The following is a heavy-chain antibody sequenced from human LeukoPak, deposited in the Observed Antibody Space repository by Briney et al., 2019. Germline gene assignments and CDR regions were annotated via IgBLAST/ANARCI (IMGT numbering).Heavy chain of an antibody. D-gene: IGHD3-10*01. CDR1: GFTFSSYW. Sequence: GSLRLSCAASGFTFSSYWMSWIRQPPGKGLEWMGEINHSGSTNYNPSLKSRVTISVDTTKNQFSRELSSVTAADTAVYYCARRTYGSGSYYKMWYYYYYMDVWGKGTTVTISS. CDR2: INHSGST. J-gene: IGHJ6*03. CDR3: ARRTYGSGSYYKMWYYYYYMDV. V-gene: IGHV4-34*01.